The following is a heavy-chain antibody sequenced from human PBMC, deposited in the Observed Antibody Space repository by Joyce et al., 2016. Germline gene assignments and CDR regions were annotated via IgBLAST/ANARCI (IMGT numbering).Heavy chain of an antibody. CDR2: LSSSSSYR. V-gene: IGHV3-21*01. J-gene: IGHJ4*02. CDR1: GFTFSSYS. D-gene: IGHD2-8*01. Sequence: EVQLVESGGGLVKPGGSLRVSCAASGFTFSSYSMSWVRQAPGKGLGWVSSLSSSSSYRKYTDSVKGRFTISRDNAKNSLYLQMNSLRVEDTAVYYCARSSYTNGIFDYWGQGTLVTVSS. CDR3: ARSSYTNGIFDY.